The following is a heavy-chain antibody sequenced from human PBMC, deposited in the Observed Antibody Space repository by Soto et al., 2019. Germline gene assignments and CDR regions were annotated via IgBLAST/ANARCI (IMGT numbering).Heavy chain of an antibody. CDR2: IIPIFGTA. CDR1: GGTFSSYA. CDR3: ARGDYYYDSSGYYYFDY. Sequence: QVQLVQSGAEVKKPGSSVKVSCKASGGTFSSYAISWVRQAPGQGLEWMGGIIPIFGTANYAQKFQGRVTITADESTSTAYMELSSLRSEDTAVYYCARGDYYYDSSGYYYFDYWGQGTLVTASS. J-gene: IGHJ4*02. D-gene: IGHD3-22*01. V-gene: IGHV1-69*12.